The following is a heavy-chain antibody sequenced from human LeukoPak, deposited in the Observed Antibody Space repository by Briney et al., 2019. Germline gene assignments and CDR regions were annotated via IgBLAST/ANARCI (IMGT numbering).Heavy chain of an antibody. CDR3: ARSLYYYDSSGPGGYYYGLDV. D-gene: IGHD3-22*01. CDR2: IYYSGST. Sequence: SETLSLTCTVSGGSISSYYWSWIRQPPGKGLEWIGYIYYSGSTNYNPSLKSRVTISVDASKNQFSLKLSAVTAADTAVYYCARSLYYYDSSGPGGYYYGLDVWGQGTTVTVSS. V-gene: IGHV4-59*12. CDR1: GGSISSYY. J-gene: IGHJ6*02.